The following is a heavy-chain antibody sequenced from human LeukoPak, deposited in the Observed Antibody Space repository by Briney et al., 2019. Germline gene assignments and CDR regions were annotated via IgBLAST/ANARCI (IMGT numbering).Heavy chain of an antibody. V-gene: IGHV1-3*01. CDR1: GYTFTSYA. Sequence: ASVKVSCKASGYTFTSYAMHWVRQAPGQRLEWMGWINAGNGNTKYSQKFQGRVTITRDTSTSTAYMELRSLRSDDTAVYYCARDVPQWLLHEKVFDYWGQGTLVTVFS. CDR3: ARDVPQWLLHEKVFDY. D-gene: IGHD6-19*01. J-gene: IGHJ4*02. CDR2: INAGNGNT.